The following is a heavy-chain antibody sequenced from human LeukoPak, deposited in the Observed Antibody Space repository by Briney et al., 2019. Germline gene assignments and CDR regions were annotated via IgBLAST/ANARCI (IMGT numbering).Heavy chain of an antibody. CDR2: ISAYNGNT. J-gene: IGHJ6*03. V-gene: IGHV1-18*01. CDR1: GYTFTSYG. CDR3: ARSGSYSYYYYMDV. D-gene: IGHD1-26*01. Sequence: ASVKVPCKASGYTFTSYGISWVRQAPGQGLEWMGWISAYNGNTNYAQKLQGRVTMTTDTSTSTAYMELRSLRSDDTAVYYCARSGSYSYYYYMDVWGKGTTVTVSS.